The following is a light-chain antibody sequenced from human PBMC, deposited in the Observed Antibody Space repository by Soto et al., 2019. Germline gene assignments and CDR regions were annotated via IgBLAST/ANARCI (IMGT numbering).Light chain of an antibody. Sequence: QSVLTQPPSVSGAPGQRVTISCTGSSSNFGAGYDVHWYQQLPGTAPKVVIYGSGNRPSGVPDRFSGSKSGTSASLAIAGLQAEDEADYYCQSYDSSLSGYVFGTGTKVTVL. CDR3: QSYDSSLSGYV. CDR2: GSG. CDR1: SSNFGAGYD. J-gene: IGLJ1*01. V-gene: IGLV1-40*01.